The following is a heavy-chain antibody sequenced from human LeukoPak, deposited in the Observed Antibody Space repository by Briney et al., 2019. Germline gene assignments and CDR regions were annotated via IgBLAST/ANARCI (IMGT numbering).Heavy chain of an antibody. CDR2: IWYDGSNK. J-gene: IGHJ4*02. CDR3: ARDIAAAGPDY. CDR1: GFTFSSYG. D-gene: IGHD6-13*01. V-gene: IGHV3-33*01. Sequence: PGRSLRLSCAASGFTFSSYGMHWVRQAPGKGLEWVAVIWYDGSNKYYADSVKGRFTISRDNSKNTLYLQMNSLRAEDTAVYYCARDIAAAGPDYWGKGTLVTVSS.